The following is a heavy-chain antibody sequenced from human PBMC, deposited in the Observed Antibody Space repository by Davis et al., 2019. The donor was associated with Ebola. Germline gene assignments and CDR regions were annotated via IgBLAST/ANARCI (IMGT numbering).Heavy chain of an antibody. J-gene: IGHJ3*01. V-gene: IGHV3-21*01. CDR1: GFSFSGYT. CDR3: TRDHLYYYDTSGYHDVFDV. D-gene: IGHD3-22*01. CDR2: ISSGSNYI. Sequence: GESLKISCAASGFSFSGYTMNWVRQAPGKGLEWVSYISSGSNYIYYADSVKGRYTISRDNTKNSLYLQINNLRAEDTAVYYCTRDHLYYYDTSGYHDVFDVWGQGTMVTVSS.